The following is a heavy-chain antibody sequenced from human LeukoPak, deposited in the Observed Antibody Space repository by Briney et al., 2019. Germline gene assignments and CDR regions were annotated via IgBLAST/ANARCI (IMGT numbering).Heavy chain of an antibody. Sequence: GGSLRLSCAASGFTFSSYGMSWVRQAPGKGLEWVSAINTSGGSTYYADSVKGRFTISRDNSKNTLYLQMNSLRAEDTAVYYCAELGITMIGGVWGKGTTVTISS. CDR1: GFTFSSYG. D-gene: IGHD3-10*02. V-gene: IGHV3-23*01. CDR3: AELGITMIGGV. J-gene: IGHJ6*04. CDR2: INTSGGST.